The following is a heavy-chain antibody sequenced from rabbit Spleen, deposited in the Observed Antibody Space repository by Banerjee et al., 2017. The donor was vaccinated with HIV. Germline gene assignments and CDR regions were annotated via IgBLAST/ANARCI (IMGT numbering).Heavy chain of an antibody. CDR2: IGAGTGTT. D-gene: IGHD1-1*01. CDR3: SRHLVGGIGWVFDL. J-gene: IGHJ4*01. Sequence: QSLEESGGDLVKPGASLTLTCTASGFSFSNGYYMCWVRQAPGKGLEWIACIGAGTGTTHYASWAKGRFTISKTSSTTVTLHVTSLTAADTATYFCSRHLVGGIGWVFDLWGPGTLVTVS. V-gene: IGHV1S40*01. CDR1: GFSFSNGYY.